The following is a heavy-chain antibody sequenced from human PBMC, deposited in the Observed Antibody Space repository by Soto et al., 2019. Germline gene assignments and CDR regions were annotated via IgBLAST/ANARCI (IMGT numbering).Heavy chain of an antibody. J-gene: IGHJ4*02. D-gene: IGHD1-7*01. CDR2: ISYDGSNK. CDR1: GFTFSSYG. Sequence: GGSLRLSCAASGFTFSSYGMHWVRQAPGKGLEWVAVISYDGSNKYYADSVKGRFTISRDNSKNTLYLQMNSLRAEDTAVYYCAKESLPRPYNWNSLDYWGQGTLVTVSS. CDR3: AKESLPRPYNWNSLDY. V-gene: IGHV3-30*18.